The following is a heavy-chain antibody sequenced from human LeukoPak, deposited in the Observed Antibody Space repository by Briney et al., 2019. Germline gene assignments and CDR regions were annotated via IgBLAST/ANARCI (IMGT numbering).Heavy chain of an antibody. Sequence: ASVKVSCKASGYTFTGYYMHWVRQAPGQGLEWIGWINPNSGGTNYAQKFQGRVTMTRDTSISTAYMELSRLRSDDTAVYYCARTKDIVVVPAAIGYGYWGQGTLVTVSS. V-gene: IGHV1-2*02. CDR3: ARTKDIVVVPAAIGYGY. CDR2: INPNSGGT. J-gene: IGHJ4*02. D-gene: IGHD2-2*02. CDR1: GYTFTGYY.